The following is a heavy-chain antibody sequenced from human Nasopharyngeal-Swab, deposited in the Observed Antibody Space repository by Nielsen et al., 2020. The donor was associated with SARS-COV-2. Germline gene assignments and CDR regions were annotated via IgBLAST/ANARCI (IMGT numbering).Heavy chain of an antibody. CDR1: GDSVSSNSAA. CDR2: TYYRSKWYN. Sequence: SETLSLTCAISGDSVSSNSAAWNWIRQSPSRGLEWLGRTYYRSKWYNDYAVSVKNRITINPDTSKNQFSLQLNSVTPEDTAVYYCARDPEVAGIPLFDYWGQGTLVTVSS. J-gene: IGHJ4*02. V-gene: IGHV6-1*01. CDR3: ARDPEVAGIPLFDY. D-gene: IGHD6-19*01.